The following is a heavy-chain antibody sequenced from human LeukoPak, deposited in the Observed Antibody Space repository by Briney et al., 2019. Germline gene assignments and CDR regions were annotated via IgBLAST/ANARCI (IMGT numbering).Heavy chain of an antibody. CDR1: GFTFSSYA. Sequence: RGSLRLSCAASGFTFSSYAMSWVSQAPGKGLEWVSAISGSGGSTYYADSVKGRFTISRDNSKNTLYLQMNSLRAEDTAVYYCAKDDSIVVVPPDLGYWGQGTLVTVSS. CDR2: ISGSGGST. CDR3: AKDDSIVVVPPDLGY. D-gene: IGHD2-2*01. J-gene: IGHJ4*02. V-gene: IGHV3-23*01.